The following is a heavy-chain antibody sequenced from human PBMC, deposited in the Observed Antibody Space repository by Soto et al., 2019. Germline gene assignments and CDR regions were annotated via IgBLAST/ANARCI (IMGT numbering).Heavy chain of an antibody. V-gene: IGHV1-18*01. J-gene: IGHJ4*02. CDR3: ARDYHDSSGFSYAGY. Sequence: QVQLVQSGGEVKKPGASVKVSCKTSGYTFTGYGISWVRQAPGQGPEWMGWISPYNGNTKYAQSFQGRVTMTTDTSTSTAYMDLRSLRSYDTAVYYCARDYHDSSGFSYAGYWGQGTLVNVSS. D-gene: IGHD3-22*01. CDR1: GYTFTGYG. CDR2: ISPYNGNT.